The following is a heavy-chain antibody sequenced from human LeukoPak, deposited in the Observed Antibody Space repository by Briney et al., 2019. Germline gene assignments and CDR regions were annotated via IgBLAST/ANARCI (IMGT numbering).Heavy chain of an antibody. Sequence: SETLSLTCTVSGYSISSGYYWGWIRQPPGKGLEWIGSIYHSGTTYYNPSLKSRVTISVDTSKNQFSLKLSSVTAADTAVYYCARVRGYCSSGSCGMDVWGQGTTVTVSS. V-gene: IGHV4-38-2*02. J-gene: IGHJ6*02. CDR3: ARVRGYCSSGSCGMDV. CDR1: GYSISSGYY. D-gene: IGHD2-15*01. CDR2: IYHSGTT.